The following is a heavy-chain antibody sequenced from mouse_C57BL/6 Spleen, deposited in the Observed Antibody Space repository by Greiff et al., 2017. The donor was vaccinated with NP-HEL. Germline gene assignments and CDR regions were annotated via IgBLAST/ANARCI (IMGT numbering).Heavy chain of an antibody. CDR1: GYTFTNYY. V-gene: IGHV1-26*01. CDR3: AYCDYDYGGYFGG. Sequence: VQLQQSGPELVKPGASVKMSCKASGYTFTNYYMHWVKQRPGQSLEWIGDINPYNGCTSYNQKFKGKATLTVDTSASTAYMELGSLTTEDSAGYYCAYCDYDYGGYFGGWGTGTTVTVAS. D-gene: IGHD2-4*01. J-gene: IGHJ1*03. CDR2: INPYNGCT.